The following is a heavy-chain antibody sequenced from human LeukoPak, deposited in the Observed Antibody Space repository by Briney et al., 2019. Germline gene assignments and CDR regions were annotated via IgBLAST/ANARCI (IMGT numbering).Heavy chain of an antibody. CDR3: AKRDY. V-gene: IGHV3-23*01. J-gene: IGHJ4*02. CDR2: ITGNGGTT. Sequence: PGGSLRLSCAASGFTFSNYGMNWVRQAPGKGLEWVSGITGNGGTTYYADSVKGRFTISRDNSKNTLYLQMNSLRAEDTAVYYCAKRDYWGQGTLVTVSS. CDR1: GFTFSNYG.